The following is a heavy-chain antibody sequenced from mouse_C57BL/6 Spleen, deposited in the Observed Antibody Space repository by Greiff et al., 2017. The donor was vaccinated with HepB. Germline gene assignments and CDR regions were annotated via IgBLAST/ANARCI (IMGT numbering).Heavy chain of an antibody. CDR2: ISGGGGNT. CDR3: ARLANWDWYFDV. J-gene: IGHJ1*03. Sequence: DVKLVESGGGLVKPGGSLKLSCAASGFTFSSYTMSWVRQTPEKRLEWVATISGGGGNTYYPDSVKGRFTISRDNAKNTLDLQMSSLRSEDTALYYCARLANWDWYFDVWGTGTTVTVSS. D-gene: IGHD4-1*01. CDR1: GFTFSSYT. V-gene: IGHV5-9*01.